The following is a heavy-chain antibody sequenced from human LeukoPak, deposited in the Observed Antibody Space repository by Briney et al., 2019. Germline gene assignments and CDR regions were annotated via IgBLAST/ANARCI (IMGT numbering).Heavy chain of an antibody. D-gene: IGHD1-26*01. CDR3: ARQYSGSYSSAFDI. CDR1: GFTFSSYA. J-gene: IGHJ3*02. Sequence: PGGSLRLSYAASGFTFSSYAMHCVRQAPGKGLEWVAVISYDGSNKYYADSVKGRFTISRDNSKNTLYLQMNSLRAEDTAVYYCARQYSGSYSSAFDIWGQGTMVTVSS. CDR2: ISYDGSNK. V-gene: IGHV3-30-3*01.